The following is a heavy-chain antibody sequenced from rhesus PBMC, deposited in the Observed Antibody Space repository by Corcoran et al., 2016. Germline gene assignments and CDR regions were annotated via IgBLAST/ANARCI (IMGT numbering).Heavy chain of an antibody. CDR1: GDSISSNY. V-gene: IGHV4-147*01. CDR2: FSGSSPHT. D-gene: IGHD1-44*02. CDR3: ARYRFGSFDNRFDV. J-gene: IGHJ5-1*01. Sequence: QVQLQESGPGLVKPSETLSLTCAVSGDSISSNYWGWLRQPPGKGLEWIGRFSGSSPHTASNPSLVSRVTMSTATSKNQFSLTLKSVTAADTAVYYCARYRFGSFDNRFDVWGAGFLVTVSS.